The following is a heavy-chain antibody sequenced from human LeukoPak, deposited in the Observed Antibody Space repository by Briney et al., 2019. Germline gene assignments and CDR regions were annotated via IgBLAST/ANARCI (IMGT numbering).Heavy chain of an antibody. CDR1: GFTFSSYG. V-gene: IGHV3-21*01. Sequence: GGSLRLSCAASGFTFSSYGMSWVRQAPGKGLEWVSFISSSSSYIYYVDSVKGRFTISRHNAKNSLYLHMNSLRAEDTAVYYCARSTGGDWYAFDIWGQGTMVTVSS. CDR2: ISSSSSYI. CDR3: ARSTGGDWYAFDI. J-gene: IGHJ3*02. D-gene: IGHD2-21*02.